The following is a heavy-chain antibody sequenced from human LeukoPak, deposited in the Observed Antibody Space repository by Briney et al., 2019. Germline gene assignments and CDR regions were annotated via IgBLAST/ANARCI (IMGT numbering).Heavy chain of an antibody. CDR2: INPSGGST. J-gene: IGHJ5*02. CDR1: GYTFTSYY. CDR3: ARDLSNYYGSGSPEGGP. Sequence: RASVKVSCKASGYTFTSYYMHWVRQAPGQGLEWMGIINPSGGSTSYAQKFQGRVTMTRDMSTSTVYMELSSLRSEDTAVYYCARDLSNYYGSGSPEGGPWGQGTLVTVSS. D-gene: IGHD3-10*01. V-gene: IGHV1-46*01.